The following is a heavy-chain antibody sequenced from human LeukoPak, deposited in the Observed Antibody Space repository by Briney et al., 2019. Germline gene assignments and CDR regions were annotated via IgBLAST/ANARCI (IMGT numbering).Heavy chain of an antibody. CDR1: GGSISSYY. Sequence: PSETLSLTCTVSGGSISSYYWSWIRQPPVKGLEWIGYIYYSGSTNYNPSLKSRVTISVDTSKNQFSLKLSSVTAADTAVYYCARQRNSYGFPFDYWGQGTLVTVSS. CDR2: IYYSGST. CDR3: ARQRNSYGFPFDY. D-gene: IGHD5-18*01. J-gene: IGHJ4*02. V-gene: IGHV4-59*08.